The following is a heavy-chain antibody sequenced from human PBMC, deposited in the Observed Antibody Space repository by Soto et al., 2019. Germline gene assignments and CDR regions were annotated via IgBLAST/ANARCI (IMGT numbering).Heavy chain of an antibody. CDR2: IIPIFGTA. Sequence: QVQLVRSGAEVKKPGSSVKVSCKASGGTFSSYAISWVRQAPGQGLEWMGGIIPIFGTANYAQKFQGRVTITADESTSTAYMELSSLRSEDTAVYYCARDTPYDSSGYYYYYGMDVWGQGTTVTVSS. CDR3: ARDTPYDSSGYYYYYGMDV. CDR1: GGTFSSYA. D-gene: IGHD3-22*01. V-gene: IGHV1-69*01. J-gene: IGHJ6*02.